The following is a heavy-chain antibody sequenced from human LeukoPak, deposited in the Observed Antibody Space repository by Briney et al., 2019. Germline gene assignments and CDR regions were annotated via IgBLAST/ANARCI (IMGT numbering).Heavy chain of an antibody. J-gene: IGHJ4*02. V-gene: IGHV4-30-2*01. CDR3: ARGYSSGWYVGYFDY. D-gene: IGHD6-19*01. CDR1: GGSISSGGYS. Sequence: SETLSLTCAVSGGSISSGGYSWSWIRQPPGKGLEWIGYINHSGSTNYNPSLKSRVTISVDTSKNQFSLKLSSVTAADTAVYYCARGYSSGWYVGYFDYWGQGTLVTVSS. CDR2: INHSGST.